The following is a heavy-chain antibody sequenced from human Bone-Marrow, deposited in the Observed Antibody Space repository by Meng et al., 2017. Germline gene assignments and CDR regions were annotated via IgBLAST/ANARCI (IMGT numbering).Heavy chain of an antibody. D-gene: IGHD1-26*01. J-gene: IGHJ4*02. Sequence: ASVQVSCKASGYTFTSYDISWVRQAPGQGLEWMGWISAYNGNTNYAQKLQGRVTMTTDTSTSTAYMELRSLRSEDTAVYYCAREDLWELLAGFDYWGQGTLVTVSS. CDR1: GYTFTSYD. CDR2: ISAYNGNT. V-gene: IGHV1-18*01. CDR3: AREDLWELLAGFDY.